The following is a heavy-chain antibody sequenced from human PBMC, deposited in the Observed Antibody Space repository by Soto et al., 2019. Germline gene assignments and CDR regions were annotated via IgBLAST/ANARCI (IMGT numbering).Heavy chain of an antibody. J-gene: IGHJ4*02. Sequence: EVQLVESGGGLVQPGGSLRLSCAVSGFTCSSYWMSWVRQAPGKGLEWVANINEDGSQKYYVDSVKGRFTISRDNAKNSLYLQMDSLIAEDTSMFYCARDWRDGYTHGPDYWGQGNLVTVSS. CDR3: ARDWRDGYTHGPDY. CDR1: GFTCSSYW. V-gene: IGHV3-7*04. D-gene: IGHD5-12*01. CDR2: INEDGSQK.